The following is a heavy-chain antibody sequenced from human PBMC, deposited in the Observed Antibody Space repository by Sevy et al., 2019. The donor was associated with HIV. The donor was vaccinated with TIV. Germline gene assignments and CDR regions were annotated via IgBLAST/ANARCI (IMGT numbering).Heavy chain of an antibody. J-gene: IGHJ4*02. D-gene: IGHD6-19*01. CDR3: ARLPPPSIAVAGTNTAG. CDR1: GGTFSSYA. Sequence: ASVKVSCKASGGTFSSYAISWVRQAPGQGLEWMGGIIPIFGTANYAQKFQGRVTITADESTSTAYMELSSLRSEDTAVYYCARLPPPSIAVAGTNTAGWGQGTLVTVSS. V-gene: IGHV1-69*13. CDR2: IIPIFGTA.